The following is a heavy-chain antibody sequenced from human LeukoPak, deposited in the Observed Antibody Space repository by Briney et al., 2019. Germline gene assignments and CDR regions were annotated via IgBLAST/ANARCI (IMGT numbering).Heavy chain of an antibody. CDR3: VRGSRDWAGTDY. V-gene: IGHV3-23*01. J-gene: IGHJ4*02. Sequence: GGSLRLSCAASGFTFNIYAMSWVRQAPGKGLEWVSTIRGSDGTTYYADSVKGRFTISRDNAKNTLYLQMNSLRVEDTAVYYCVRGSRDWAGTDYWGQGTLVTVSS. CDR1: GFTFNIYA. D-gene: IGHD2-21*02. CDR2: IRGSDGTT.